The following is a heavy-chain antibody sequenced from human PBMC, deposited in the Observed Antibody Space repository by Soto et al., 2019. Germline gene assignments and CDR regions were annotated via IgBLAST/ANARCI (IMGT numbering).Heavy chain of an antibody. CDR2: IYWDDDK. CDR3: AHSRRDGYNFFWYFDL. V-gene: IGHV2-5*02. D-gene: IGHD5-12*01. J-gene: IGHJ2*01. Sequence: QITLKESGPTLVKPTQTLTLTCTFSGFSLSTSGVGVGWIRQPTGKALEWLALIYWDDDKRYSPALKSRLTIPKDTSKNHVVLTMTHMDPVDTATYYCAHSRRDGYNFFWYFDLWGRGTLVTVSS. CDR1: GFSLSTSGVG.